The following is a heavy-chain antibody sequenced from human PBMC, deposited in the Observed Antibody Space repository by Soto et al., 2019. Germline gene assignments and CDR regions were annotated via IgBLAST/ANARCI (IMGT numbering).Heavy chain of an antibody. CDR1: GYTFTSYG. CDR2: ISAYNGNT. CDR3: ARDLYYDSSGHTRSPPQTDY. Sequence: ASVKVSCKASGYTFTSYGISWVRQAPGQGLEWMGWISAYNGNTNYAQKLQGRVTMTTDTSTSTAYMELRSLRSDDTAVYYCARDLYYDSSGHTRSPPQTDYWGQGTLVTVSS. J-gene: IGHJ4*02. D-gene: IGHD3-22*01. V-gene: IGHV1-18*01.